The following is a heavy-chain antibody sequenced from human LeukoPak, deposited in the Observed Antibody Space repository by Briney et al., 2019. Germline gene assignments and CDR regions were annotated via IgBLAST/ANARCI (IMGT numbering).Heavy chain of an antibody. J-gene: IGHJ4*02. V-gene: IGHV3-30-3*01. CDR3: ARESAQYYYDSSGYRWSKPPYFDY. Sequence: GGSLRLSCAASGFTFSSYAMHWVRQAPGKGLEWVAVISYDGSNKYYANPVKGRFTISKDNSKNTLYLQMNSLRAEDTAVYYCARESAQYYYDSSGYRWSKPPYFDYWGQGTLVTASS. CDR1: GFTFSSYA. D-gene: IGHD3-22*01. CDR2: ISYDGSNK.